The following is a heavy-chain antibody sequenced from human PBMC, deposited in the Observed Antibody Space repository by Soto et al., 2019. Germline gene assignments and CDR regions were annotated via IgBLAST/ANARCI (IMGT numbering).Heavy chain of an antibody. J-gene: IGHJ4*02. CDR3: ARAQTIFGIITVFDY. V-gene: IGHV4-31*03. D-gene: IGHD3-3*01. Sequence: PSETLSLTCTVSGGSINSGGYYWSWIRQHLGKGLEWIGYIYYSGSTYYNPSLKSRVTISIDTSKNQFSLKLSSVTAADTAVYYCARAQTIFGIITVFDYWGQGTLVTVSS. CDR2: IYYSGST. CDR1: GGSINSGGYY.